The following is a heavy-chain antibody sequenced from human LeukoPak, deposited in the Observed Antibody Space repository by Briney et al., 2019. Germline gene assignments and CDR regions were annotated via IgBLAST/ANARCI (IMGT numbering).Heavy chain of an antibody. CDR3: AKVMKSSGSGVIVYSWFDP. CDR1: GDSITSSTYY. V-gene: IGHV4-39*01. J-gene: IGHJ5*02. D-gene: IGHD2/OR15-2a*01. Sequence: PSDSLSLTCTVSGDSITSSTYYWGWIRQTPGKGLEWIGSIYYPETTYYNPSLKSRVTISVDTSKNQFSLKLSSVTAADTAVYYCAKVMKSSGSGVIVYSWFDPWGQGTLVTVSS. CDR2: IYYPETT.